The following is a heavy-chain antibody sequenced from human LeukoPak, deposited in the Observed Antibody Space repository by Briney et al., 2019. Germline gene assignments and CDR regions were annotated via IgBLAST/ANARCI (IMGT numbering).Heavy chain of an antibody. CDR2: LSGSGGST. Sequence: PGESLRLSCAASGFTFDTYAMSWVRQAPGKGLEWVSGLSGSGGSTYYADSVKGRFTISRDNAKNTLYLQMNSLRAEDTAVYYCAKGRCSGGSCYGRGFDYWGQGTLVTVSS. J-gene: IGHJ4*02. V-gene: IGHV3-23*01. CDR1: GFTFDTYA. CDR3: AKGRCSGGSCYGRGFDY. D-gene: IGHD2-15*01.